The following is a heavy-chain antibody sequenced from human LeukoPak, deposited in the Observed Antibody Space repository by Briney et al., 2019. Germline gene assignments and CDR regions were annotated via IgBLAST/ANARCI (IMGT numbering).Heavy chain of an antibody. J-gene: IGHJ6*03. CDR2: IWYDGSNK. V-gene: IGHV3-33*08. CDR3: ARDGGSSPGYYYNYMDV. Sequence: GGSLRLSCAASGFTFSSYGMHWVRQAPGKGLEWVAVIWYDGSNKYYADSVKGRFTISRDNAKNSLFLQMNGLRAEDTAVYYCARDGGSSPGYYYNYMDVWGQGSTVTVSS. D-gene: IGHD6-6*01. CDR1: GFTFSSYG.